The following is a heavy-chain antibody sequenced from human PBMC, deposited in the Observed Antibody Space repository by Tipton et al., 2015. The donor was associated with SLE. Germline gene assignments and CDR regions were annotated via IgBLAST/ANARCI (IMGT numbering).Heavy chain of an antibody. J-gene: IGHJ2*01. CDR3: ASDQPHYDFWSGYRFGYFVL. CDR1: GGSFSGYY. D-gene: IGHD3-3*01. V-gene: IGHV4-34*01. CDR2: INHSGST. Sequence: TLSLTCAVYGGSFSGYYWSWIRQPPGKGLEWIGEINHSGSTNYNPSLKSRVTISVDTSKNQFSLKLSSVTAADTAVYYCASDQPHYDFWSGYRFGYFVLWGRGTLVTVSS.